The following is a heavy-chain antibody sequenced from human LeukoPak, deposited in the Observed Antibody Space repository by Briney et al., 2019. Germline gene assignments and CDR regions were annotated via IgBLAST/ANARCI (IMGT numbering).Heavy chain of an antibody. CDR1: GGSISSYY. D-gene: IGHD6-13*01. V-gene: IGHV4-59*01. CDR3: ARAQRDSSSWYVDY. CDR2: IYYSGST. J-gene: IGHJ4*02. Sequence: SETLSLTCTVSGGSISSYYWSWIRQPPGKGLEGIGYIYYSGSTNYNPSLKSRVTISVDTSKNQFSLKLSSVTAADTAVYYCARAQRDSSSWYVDYWGQGTLVTVSS.